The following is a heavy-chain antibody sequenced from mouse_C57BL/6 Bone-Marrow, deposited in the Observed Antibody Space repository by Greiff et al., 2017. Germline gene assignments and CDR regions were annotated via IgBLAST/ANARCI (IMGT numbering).Heavy chain of an antibody. J-gene: IGHJ2*01. V-gene: IGHV1-15*01. CDR1: GYTFTDYE. CDR3: TRHYYGSSYGY. D-gene: IGHD1-1*01. Sequence: VKLMESGAELVRPGASVTLSCKASGYTFTDYEMHWVKQTPVHGLEWIGAIDPETGGTAYNQKFKGKAILTADKSSSTAYMELRSLTSEDSAVNYCTRHYYGSSYGYWGQGTTLTVSS. CDR2: IDPETGGT.